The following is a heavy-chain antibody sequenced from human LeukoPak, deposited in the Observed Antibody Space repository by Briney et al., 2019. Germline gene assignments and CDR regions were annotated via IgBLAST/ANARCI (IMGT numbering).Heavy chain of an antibody. CDR3: ARDRYCSSTSCDLLLWFGELSETYYMDV. CDR1: GGSISSGSYY. Sequence: SQTLSLTCTVSGGSISSGSYYWSWIRQPAGKGLEWIGRIYTSGSTNYNPSLKSRVTMSVDTSKNQFSLKLSSVTAADTAVYYCARDRYCSSTSCDLLLWFGELSETYYMDVWGKGTTVTVSS. V-gene: IGHV4-61*02. CDR2: IYTSGST. D-gene: IGHD3-10*01. J-gene: IGHJ6*03.